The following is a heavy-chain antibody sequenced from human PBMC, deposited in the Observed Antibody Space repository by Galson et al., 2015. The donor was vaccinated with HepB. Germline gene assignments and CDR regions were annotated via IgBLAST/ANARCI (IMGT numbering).Heavy chain of an antibody. Sequence: QSGAEVKKPGEPLKVSCKASGGTFSSYAISWVRQAPGQGLEWMGRIIPILGIANYAQKFQGRVTITADKSTSTAYMELSSLRSEDTAVYYCARNIVVVPVAPGLDYYYGMDVWGQGTTVTVSS. CDR1: GGTFSSYA. D-gene: IGHD2-2*01. V-gene: IGHV1-69*04. CDR2: IIPILGIA. CDR3: ARNIVVVPVAPGLDYYYGMDV. J-gene: IGHJ6*02.